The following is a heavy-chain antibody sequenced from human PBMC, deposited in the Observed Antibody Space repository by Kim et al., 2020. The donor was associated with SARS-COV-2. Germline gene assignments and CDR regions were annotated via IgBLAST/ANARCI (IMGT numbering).Heavy chain of an antibody. V-gene: IGHV3-53*01. CDR1: GFTVSSNY. J-gene: IGHJ4*02. Sequence: GGSLRLSCAASGFTVSSNYMSWVHQAPGKGLEWVSVIYSGGSTYYADSVKGRFTISRDNSKNTLYLQMNSLRAEDTAVYYCARATVAGFFDYWGQGTLVTVSS. CDR3: ARATVAGFFDY. D-gene: IGHD6-19*01. CDR2: IYSGGST.